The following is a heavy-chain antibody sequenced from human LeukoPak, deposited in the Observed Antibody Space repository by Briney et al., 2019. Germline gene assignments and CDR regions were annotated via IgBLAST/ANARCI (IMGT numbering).Heavy chain of an antibody. D-gene: IGHD5-12*01. CDR3: TTDLDIVATIGYY. CDR2: IKSKTAGGTT. V-gene: IGHV3-15*01. J-gene: IGHJ4*02. CDR1: GFTSSNAW. Sequence: GGSLRLSCAASGFTSSNAWMSWVRQPPGKGLEWVGRIKSKTAGGTTDYAAPVKGRFTISRDDSKNTLYLQMNRLKTEDTALYYCTTDLDIVATIGYYWGQGTLVTVSS.